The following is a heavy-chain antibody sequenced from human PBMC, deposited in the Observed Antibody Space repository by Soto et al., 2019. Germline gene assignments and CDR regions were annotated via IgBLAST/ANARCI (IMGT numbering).Heavy chain of an antibody. CDR1: AYRFTSYW. CDR3: ARHVRSGRDGYKFARLDY. Sequence: EVQRVQSGAEVKKPGESLKISCKGSAYRFTSYWIGWVRQMPGKGLEWMGIIYPGDSDTRYSPSFQGQVTISADKSISTAYLQWSSLKASDTAMYYCARHVRSGRDGYKFARLDYWGQGTLVTVSS. CDR2: IYPGDSDT. V-gene: IGHV5-51*01. J-gene: IGHJ4*02. D-gene: IGHD3-10*01.